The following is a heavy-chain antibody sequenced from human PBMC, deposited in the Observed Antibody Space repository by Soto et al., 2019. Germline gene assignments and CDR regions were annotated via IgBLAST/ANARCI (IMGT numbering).Heavy chain of an antibody. CDR1: GGSIGRYY. D-gene: IGHD6-13*01. J-gene: IGHJ6*02. CDR3: ARTASSSWSFFYYCRDV. V-gene: IGHV4-4*07. Sequence: LSLTCTVTGGSIGRYYWSWIRQSPGRGLEWIGRVYYSDGTNYNPSLKSRATMSMDKSNNHFSLGLRAVTAADTAVYYCARTASSSWSFFYYCRDVYRQRHTVT. CDR2: VYYSDGT.